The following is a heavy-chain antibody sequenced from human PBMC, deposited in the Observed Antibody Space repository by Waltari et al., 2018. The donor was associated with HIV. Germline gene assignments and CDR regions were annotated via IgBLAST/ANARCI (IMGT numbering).Heavy chain of an antibody. Sequence: DVHLVQFGGGLVPPGRSLRLSCVGSGFTFEKSAMHWVRKGQGEGLQGVARMNSCSGIIGDAACGKSRVTNSRDNAKSTLDLQMNNLKPEDTALYYCAKDIGFLAHADAGADSWGRGTLVTVTS. D-gene: IGHD2-15*01. CDR3: AKDIGFLAHADAGADS. V-gene: IGHV3-9*01. J-gene: IGHJ4*02. CDR1: GFTFEKSA. CDR2: MNSCSGII.